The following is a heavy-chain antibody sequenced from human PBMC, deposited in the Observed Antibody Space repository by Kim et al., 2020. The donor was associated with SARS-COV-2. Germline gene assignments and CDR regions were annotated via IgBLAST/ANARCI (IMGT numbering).Heavy chain of an antibody. CDR1: GFTFSSYA. V-gene: IGHV3-23*03. CDR3: ARVASPSAWYLDY. Sequence: GGSLRLSCAASGFTFSSYAMSWVRQAPGKGLECVSVIDSGDGNTHYADSVKGRFTISRDNSKNTLYPQVNSLRAEDTAVYYCARVASPSAWYLDYWGQGT. J-gene: IGHJ4*02. CDR2: IDSGDGNT. D-gene: IGHD6-19*01.